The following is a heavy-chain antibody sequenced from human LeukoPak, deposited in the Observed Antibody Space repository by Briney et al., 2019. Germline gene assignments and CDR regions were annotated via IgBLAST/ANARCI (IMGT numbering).Heavy chain of an antibody. V-gene: IGHV3-33*08. D-gene: IGHD3-22*01. CDR3: ARALFNYDSSGLNY. CDR1: GFTFSYYW. J-gene: IGHJ4*02. Sequence: GGSLRLSCAASGFTFSYYWMYWVRQAPGKGLEWVALIWYDGSNKYYADSVKGRFTISRDNSKNTLFLQMNSLRAEDTAVYFCARALFNYDSSGLNYWGQGTLVTVSS. CDR2: IWYDGSNK.